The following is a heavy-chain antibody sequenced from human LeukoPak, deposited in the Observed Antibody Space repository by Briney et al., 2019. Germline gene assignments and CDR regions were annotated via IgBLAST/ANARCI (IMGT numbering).Heavy chain of an antibody. CDR3: ARHGQYSSSNADY. Sequence: GESLKISCKGSGYSFTSYWIGWVRQMPGEGLEGMGIIYPGDSDTRYSPSFQGQVTISADKSISTAYLQWSSQKASDTAMYYCARHGQYSSSNADYWGQGTLVTVSS. V-gene: IGHV5-51*01. D-gene: IGHD6-13*01. CDR2: IYPGDSDT. J-gene: IGHJ4*02. CDR1: GYSFTSYW.